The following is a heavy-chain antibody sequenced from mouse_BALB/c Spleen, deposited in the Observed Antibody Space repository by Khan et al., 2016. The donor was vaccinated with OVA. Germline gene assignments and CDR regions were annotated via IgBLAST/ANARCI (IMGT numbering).Heavy chain of an antibody. V-gene: IGHV9-3-1*01. Sequence: QIQLVQSGPELKKPGETVKISCKASGYTFTNYGMNWVKQAPGKGLKWMGWINTYTGETTYADDFKGRFAFSLETSASTAYLQINNLKNEDTATYFCARGKLGGDAMDYWGQGTSVTVSS. J-gene: IGHJ4*01. D-gene: IGHD4-1*01. CDR2: INTYTGET. CDR1: GYTFTNYG. CDR3: ARGKLGGDAMDY.